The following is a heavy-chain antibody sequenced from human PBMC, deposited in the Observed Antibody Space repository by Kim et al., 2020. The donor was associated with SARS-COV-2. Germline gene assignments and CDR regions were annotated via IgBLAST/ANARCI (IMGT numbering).Heavy chain of an antibody. CDR2: ISAYNGNT. V-gene: IGHV1-18*01. D-gene: IGHD3-3*01. J-gene: IGHJ4*02. Sequence: ASVKVSCKASGYTFTSYGISWVRQAPGQGLEWMGWISAYNGNTNYAQKLQGRVTMTTDTSTSTAYMELRSLRSDDTAVYYFAREMSSRITSFGVVISLTPAFDYWGQGTLVTVSS. CDR1: GYTFTSYG. CDR3: AREMSSRITSFGVVISLTPAFDY.